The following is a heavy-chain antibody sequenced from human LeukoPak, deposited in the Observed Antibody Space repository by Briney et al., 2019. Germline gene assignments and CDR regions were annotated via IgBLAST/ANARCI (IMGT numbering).Heavy chain of an antibody. CDR3: ARDRQWLAIDY. J-gene: IGHJ4*02. CDR1: GFTFSSYS. V-gene: IGHV3-21*01. CDR2: ISSSSSYI. Sequence: GALRLSCAASGFTFSSYSMNWVRQAPGKGLEWVSSISSSSSYIYYADSVKGRFTISRDNAKNSLYLQMNSLRAEDTAVYYCARDRQWLAIDYWGQGTLVTVSS. D-gene: IGHD6-19*01.